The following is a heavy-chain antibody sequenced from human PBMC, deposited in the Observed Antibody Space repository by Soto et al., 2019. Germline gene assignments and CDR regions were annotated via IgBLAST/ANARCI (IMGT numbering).Heavy chain of an antibody. J-gene: IGHJ4*02. Sequence: EVQLVESGGGLVQPGGSLRLSCAASGFALSGYWMTWVRQAPGKGLEWVASINPDGTLKYYVDSVKGRFTISRDNADNSLFLQMISLRVEDTAVYYCARWESGDWCLGIWGQGTLVTVSS. D-gene: IGHD2-21*02. V-gene: IGHV3-7*03. CDR3: ARWESGDWCLGI. CDR1: GFALSGYW. CDR2: INPDGTLK.